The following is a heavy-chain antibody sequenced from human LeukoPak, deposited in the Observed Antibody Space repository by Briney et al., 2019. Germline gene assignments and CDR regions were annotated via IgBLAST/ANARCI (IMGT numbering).Heavy chain of an antibody. CDR3: ARELRCSGGSCSDWFDP. Sequence: SETLSLTCAVYGGSFSGYYWSWIRQPPGKGLKWIGEINHSGSTNYNPSLKSRVTISVDTSKNQFSLKLSSVTAADTAVYYCARELRCSGGSCSDWFDPWGQGTLVTVSS. CDR1: GGSFSGYY. D-gene: IGHD2-15*01. J-gene: IGHJ5*02. CDR2: INHSGST. V-gene: IGHV4-34*01.